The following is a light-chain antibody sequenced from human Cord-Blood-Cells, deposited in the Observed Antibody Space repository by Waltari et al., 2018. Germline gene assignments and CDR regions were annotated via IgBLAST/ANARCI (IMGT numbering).Light chain of an antibody. Sequence: EIVLTQSPATLSLSPGERATLSCMASQSVSSYLAWYQQKPGQAPRLLIYDASNRATGIPARFSGSGSGTDFTLTISSLEPEDFAVYYCQQRSNWPGTFGGGTKVEIK. V-gene: IGKV3-11*01. CDR1: QSVSSY. CDR2: DAS. CDR3: QQRSNWPGT. J-gene: IGKJ4*01.